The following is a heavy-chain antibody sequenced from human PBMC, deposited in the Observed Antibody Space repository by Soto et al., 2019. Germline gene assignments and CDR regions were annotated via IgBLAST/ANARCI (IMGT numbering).Heavy chain of an antibody. J-gene: IGHJ6*02. CDR1: GGSISSRSYS. CDR2: FYYSENT. D-gene: IGHD2-2*01. CDR3: AKLAGYCSGNSCHGDYAMDV. Sequence: QLQLQESGPGLLKPSETLSLTCSVSGGSISSRSYSWGWIRQPPGAGLEWIGTFYYSENTYYNTSLKSRVSIAVDTSKNPFSLKVSSVTAADTAVYYCAKLAGYCSGNSCHGDYAMDVWGQGTTVTVSS. V-gene: IGHV4-39*01.